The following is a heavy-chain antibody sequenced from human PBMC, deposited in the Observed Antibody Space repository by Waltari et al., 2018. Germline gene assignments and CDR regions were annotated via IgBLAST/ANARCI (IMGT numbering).Heavy chain of an antibody. D-gene: IGHD3-22*01. CDR3: ARAREWLLPSDAFDI. V-gene: IGHV3-33*01. CDR2: IWYDGSNK. J-gene: IGHJ3*02. Sequence: QVQLVESGGGVVQPGRSLRLSCAASGFTFSSYGMHWVRPAPGKGLEWVAVIWYDGSNKYYADSVKGRFTISRDNSKNTLYLQMNSLRAEDTAVYYCARAREWLLPSDAFDIWGQGTMVTVSS. CDR1: GFTFSSYG.